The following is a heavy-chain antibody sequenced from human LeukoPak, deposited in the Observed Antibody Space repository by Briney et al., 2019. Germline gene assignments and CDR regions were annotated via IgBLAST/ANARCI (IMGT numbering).Heavy chain of an antibody. CDR2: ISSSSSYI. D-gene: IGHD3-22*01. CDR3: ARDPKTYYYDSSGRSRGVFDH. CDR1: GFTFSSYS. V-gene: IGHV3-21*01. J-gene: IGHJ4*02. Sequence: GGSLILSCAASGFTFSSYSMNWVRQAPGKGLEWVSSISSSSSYIYYADSVKGRFTISRDNAKNSLYLQMNSLRAEDTAVYYCARDPKTYYYDSSGRSRGVFDHWGQGTLVTVSS.